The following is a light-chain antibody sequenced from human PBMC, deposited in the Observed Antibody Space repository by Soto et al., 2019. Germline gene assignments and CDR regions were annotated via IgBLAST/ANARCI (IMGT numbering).Light chain of an antibody. CDR3: LQDYDYPRT. Sequence: ATQMTQSPSSLSASVGDRVTIACRASQGISTELGWYQQKPGEAPKLLIYGASTLQSGVPSRFSGSGSGTDFTLTISSLQSEDFANYYCLQDYDYPRTFGQGTKVEMK. V-gene: IGKV1-6*01. CDR1: QGISTE. J-gene: IGKJ1*01. CDR2: GAS.